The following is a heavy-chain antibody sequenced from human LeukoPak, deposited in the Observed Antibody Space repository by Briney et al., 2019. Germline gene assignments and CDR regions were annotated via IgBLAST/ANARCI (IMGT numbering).Heavy chain of an antibody. CDR1: GYTFTGYY. Sequence: ASVKVSCKASGYTFTGYYMHWVRQAPGQGLEWMGWINPNSGGTNYAQKFQGRVTMTRDTSISTAYMELSRLRSDDTAVYYCASLPVLRYFDWPSYWGQGTLVTVSS. V-gene: IGHV1-2*02. CDR2: INPNSGGT. CDR3: ASLPVLRYFDWPSY. D-gene: IGHD3-9*01. J-gene: IGHJ4*02.